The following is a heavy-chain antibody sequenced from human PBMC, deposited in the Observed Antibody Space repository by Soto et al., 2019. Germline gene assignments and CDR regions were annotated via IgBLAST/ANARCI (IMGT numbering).Heavy chain of an antibody. CDR1: GFTFSSYS. V-gene: IGHV3-48*01. J-gene: IGHJ4*02. D-gene: IGHD2-2*01. CDR3: AREDCSRTSCRFDY. CDR2: ISSSSSTI. Sequence: EVQLVESGGGLVQPGGSLRLSCAASGFTFSSYSMNWVRQAPGKGLEWVSYISSSSSTIYYADSVKGRFTISRDNAKNSLYLQMNSLRAEDTAVYYWAREDCSRTSCRFDYWGQGTLVTVSS.